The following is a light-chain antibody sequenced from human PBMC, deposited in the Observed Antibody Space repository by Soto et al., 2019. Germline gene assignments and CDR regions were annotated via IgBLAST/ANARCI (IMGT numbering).Light chain of an antibody. CDR3: QQYGSSGT. J-gene: IGKJ1*01. CDR1: QSVSSKF. CDR2: AAS. V-gene: IGKV3-20*01. Sequence: EIVLTQSPGTLSLSPGERAALSCRASQSVSSKFLAWYQQKPGQAPRLLIYAASNRATGIPDRFSGSGSGTDFTLTISRLEPEDFAVYYCQQYGSSGTLGQGTKVDIK.